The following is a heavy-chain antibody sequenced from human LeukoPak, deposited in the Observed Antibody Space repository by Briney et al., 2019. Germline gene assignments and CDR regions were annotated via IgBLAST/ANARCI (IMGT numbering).Heavy chain of an antibody. Sequence: GGSLRLSCVASGFTFSYYTMYWVRQAPGKGLEWVSIIGISGGGIHYADSVKGRFTISRDNSKNTLYLQMNSLRAEDTAVYYCAIDPNWGVDYWGQGVLVTVSS. CDR3: AIDPNWGVDY. V-gene: IGHV3-23*01. CDR1: GFTFSYYT. D-gene: IGHD7-27*01. CDR2: IGISGGGI. J-gene: IGHJ4*02.